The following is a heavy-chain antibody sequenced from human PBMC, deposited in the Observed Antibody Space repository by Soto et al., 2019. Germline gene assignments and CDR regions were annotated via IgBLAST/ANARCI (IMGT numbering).Heavy chain of an antibody. CDR3: ARGQLGMWAFDI. J-gene: IGHJ3*02. Sequence: SETLTLTCTVSGGSFSGNFWNWIRQPPGKGLEWIGDSTHSGSTNYNPSLESRATISVDTSKNQFSLKLSSVTAADTAVYYCARGQLGMWAFDIWGQGTTVTVSS. CDR2: STHSGST. V-gene: IGHV4-34*01. CDR1: GGSFSGNF. D-gene: IGHD2-21*01.